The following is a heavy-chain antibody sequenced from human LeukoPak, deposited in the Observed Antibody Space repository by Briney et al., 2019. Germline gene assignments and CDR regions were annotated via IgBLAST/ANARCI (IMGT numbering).Heavy chain of an antibody. CDR2: TYYRSKWYN. CDR1: GDSFSSNSAA. Sequence: SQTLSLTCAISGDSFSSNSAAWNWIRQSPSRGLEWLGRTYYRSKWYNDYAVSVKSRITINPDTPKNQFSLQLNSVTPEDTAVYYCARGPLYSSGPRGFDYWGQGTLVTVSS. D-gene: IGHD6-19*01. J-gene: IGHJ4*02. CDR3: ARGPLYSSGPRGFDY. V-gene: IGHV6-1*01.